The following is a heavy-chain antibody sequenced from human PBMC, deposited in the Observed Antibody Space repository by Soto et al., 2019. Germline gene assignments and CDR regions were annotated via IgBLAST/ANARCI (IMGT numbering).Heavy chain of an antibody. CDR1: GGSISSSSYY. CDR2: IYYSGST. Sequence: SETPSLTCTVSGGSISSSSYYWGWIRQPPGKGLEWIGSIYYSGSTYYNPSLKSRVTISVDTSKNQFSLKLSSVTAADTAVYYCARWIAARPHFDYWGQGTLVTVSS. CDR3: ARWIAARPHFDY. V-gene: IGHV4-39*01. J-gene: IGHJ4*02. D-gene: IGHD6-6*01.